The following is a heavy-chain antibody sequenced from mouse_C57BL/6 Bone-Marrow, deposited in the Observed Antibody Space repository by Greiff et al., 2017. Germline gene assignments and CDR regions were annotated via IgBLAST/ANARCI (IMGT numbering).Heavy chain of an antibody. CDR3: ARQGSNYVPYYAMDY. D-gene: IGHD2-5*01. V-gene: IGHV5-12*01. Sequence: DVKLVESGGGLVQPGGSLKLSCAASGFTFSDYYMYWVRQTPEKRLEWVAYISNGGGSTYYPDTVKGRFTISRDNAKNTLYLQMSRLKSEDTAMYDCARQGSNYVPYYAMDYWGQGTSVTVSS. CDR2: ISNGGGST. J-gene: IGHJ4*01. CDR1: GFTFSDYY.